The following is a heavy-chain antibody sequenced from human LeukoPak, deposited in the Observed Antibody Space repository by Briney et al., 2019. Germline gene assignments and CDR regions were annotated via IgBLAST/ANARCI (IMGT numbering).Heavy chain of an antibody. J-gene: IGHJ4*02. CDR3: AREWGNSGSYPFDY. V-gene: IGHV1-18*01. Sequence: ASVKVSCKASGYTFTSYGISWVRQAPGQGPEWMGWISAYNGNTNYAQKLQGRVTMTTDTSTSTAYMELRSLRSDDTAVYYCAREWGNSGSYPFDYWGQGTLVTVSS. D-gene: IGHD1-26*01. CDR2: ISAYNGNT. CDR1: GYTFTSYG.